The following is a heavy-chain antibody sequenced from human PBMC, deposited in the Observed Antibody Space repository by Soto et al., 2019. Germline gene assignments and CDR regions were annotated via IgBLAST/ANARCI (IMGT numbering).Heavy chain of an antibody. D-gene: IGHD3-10*01. CDR3: ARHFDYYGSGTYNKDAFDI. CDR2: ISASGDRI. CDR1: GFIFSTYA. J-gene: IGHJ3*02. Sequence: EVQLLESGGGLVQPGGSLRLSCAASGFIFSTYAMSWVRQAPGKGLEWVSSISASGDRISYADSVKGRFTISRDNSMHTLYLQVHSLRAEDTAVYYCARHFDYYGSGTYNKDAFDIWGQGTMVSFSS. V-gene: IGHV3-23*01.